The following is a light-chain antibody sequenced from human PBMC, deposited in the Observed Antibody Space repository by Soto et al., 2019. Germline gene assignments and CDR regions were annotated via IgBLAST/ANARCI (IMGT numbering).Light chain of an antibody. J-gene: IGKJ5*01. V-gene: IGKV3D-20*02. CDR2: AAS. Sequence: LGMTQSPGTLSLSPGETATLSCRASQSVSSNYVAWFHQKPGQAPRLLIYAASIRATGIPARFSGSGSGTDFTLTITSLEPEDFAVYFCHQRYNWPRVTFGQGTRLEIK. CDR1: QSVSSNY. CDR3: HQRYNWPRVT.